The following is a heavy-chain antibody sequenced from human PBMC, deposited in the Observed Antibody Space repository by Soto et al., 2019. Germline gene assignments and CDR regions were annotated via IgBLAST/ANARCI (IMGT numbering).Heavy chain of an antibody. CDR2: ISSDGATM. D-gene: IGHD2-21*01. Sequence: SCKTSGYTFSNYGITWVRQAPGKGLEWVSSISSDGATMYYADSVKGRFTISRDNDKNSLYLQMNSLKGEDTATYYCVRVGVVARPYWGQGTPVTVSS. J-gene: IGHJ4*02. V-gene: IGHV3-48*03. CDR3: VRVGVVARPY. CDR1: GYTFSNYG.